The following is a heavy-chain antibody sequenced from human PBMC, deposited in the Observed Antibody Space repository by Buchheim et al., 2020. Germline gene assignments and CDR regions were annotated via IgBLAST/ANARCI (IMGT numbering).Heavy chain of an antibody. D-gene: IGHD5-12*01. CDR3: ASDGYSGYDASFDY. J-gene: IGHJ4*02. Sequence: QVQLVQSGAEVKKPGSSVKVSCKASGGTFSSYTISWVRQAPGQGLEWMGRIIPILGIANYAQKFQGRVTISADKSSSRVYMELSSLRSEDTAVYYCASDGYSGYDASFDYWGQGTL. CDR2: IIPILGIA. V-gene: IGHV1-69*02. CDR1: GGTFSSYT.